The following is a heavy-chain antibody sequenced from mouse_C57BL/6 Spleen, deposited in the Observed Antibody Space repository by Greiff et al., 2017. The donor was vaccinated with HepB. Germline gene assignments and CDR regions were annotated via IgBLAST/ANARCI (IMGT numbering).Heavy chain of an antibody. V-gene: IGHV5-16*01. CDR1: GFTFSDYY. D-gene: IGHD2-3*01. Sequence: EVQLVESEGGLVQPGSSMKLSCTASGFTFSDYYMAWVRQVPEKGLEWVANINYDGSSTYYLDSLKSRFIISRDNAKNILYLQMSSLKSEDTATYYCAREDYDGYYGYFDVWGTGTTVTVSS. CDR2: INYDGSST. J-gene: IGHJ1*03. CDR3: AREDYDGYYGYFDV.